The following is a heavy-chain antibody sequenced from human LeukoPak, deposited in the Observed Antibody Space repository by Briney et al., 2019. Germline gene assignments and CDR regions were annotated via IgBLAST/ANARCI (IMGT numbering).Heavy chain of an antibody. V-gene: IGHV4-34*01. J-gene: IGHJ4*02. CDR2: INHSGST. D-gene: IGHD5-12*01. CDR1: GGSFFGYY. CDR3: ARVPSRGSPFFDF. Sequence: SETLSLTCGVYGGSFFGYYWTWIRQPPGKGLEWIGEINHSGSTRYNPSLKSRVNISLDTSKSQFSLKLTSVTAADTAVYFCARVPSRGSPFFDFWGQGTLVTVSS.